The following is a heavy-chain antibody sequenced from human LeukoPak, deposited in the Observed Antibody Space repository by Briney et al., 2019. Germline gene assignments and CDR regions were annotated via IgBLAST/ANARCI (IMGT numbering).Heavy chain of an antibody. V-gene: IGHV1-58*02. D-gene: IGHD2-2*01. CDR3: ARGNSTPFDY. Sequence: TSVTVSCKASGFTFTSSVMQWVRQARGQRLEWIGWIVGGSGNTNYAQKFQERVTITRDMSTSTAYMELRSLRSEDTAVYYCARGNSTPFDYWGQGTLVTVSS. J-gene: IGHJ4*02. CDR2: IVGGSGNT. CDR1: GFTFTSSV.